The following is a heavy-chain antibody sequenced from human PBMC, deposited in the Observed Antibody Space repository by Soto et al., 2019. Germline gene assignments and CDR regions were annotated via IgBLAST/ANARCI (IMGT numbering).Heavy chain of an antibody. CDR3: ARALFRRRTYPAFHN. CDR1: GYTPTNYD. CDR2: ISAYNGNT. J-gene: IGHJ1*01. V-gene: IGHV1-18*01. Sequence: QVPLVQSGPEVKKPGASVKVSCKTSGYTPTNYDIGWVRQAPGQGLEYMGWISAYNGNTNYARKLQDRVTLTTDTATMTAYMALRSLQSDDTAIYYLARALFRRRTYPAFHNWGHRPLVTVSS. D-gene: IGHD2-21*01.